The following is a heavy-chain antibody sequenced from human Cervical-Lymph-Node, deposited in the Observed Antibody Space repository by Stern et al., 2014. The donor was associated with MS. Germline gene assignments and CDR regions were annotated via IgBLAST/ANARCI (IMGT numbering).Heavy chain of an antibody. Sequence: QVQLVQSGAEVKKPGASVKVSCTASRDTFTGYYMHWVRQAPGQGLEWMGRINPNSGVTNFAQKFQGRVTMTRDTSITTAYMELSRLTSDDTAIYYCTRDPRGGENVFDIWGQGTMVTVSS. CDR1: RDTFTGYY. D-gene: IGHD3-16*01. V-gene: IGHV1-2*06. CDR3: TRDPRGGENVFDI. J-gene: IGHJ3*02. CDR2: INPNSGVT.